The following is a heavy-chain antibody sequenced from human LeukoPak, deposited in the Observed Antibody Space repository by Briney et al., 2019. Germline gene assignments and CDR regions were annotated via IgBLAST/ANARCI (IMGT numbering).Heavy chain of an antibody. CDR2: IYYTGSI. D-gene: IGHD2-2*01. Sequence: SETLSLTCTVSGVSISSIHSYWGWIRQTPGKGLEWIGSIYYTGSIYYNPSLSSRVTISVDTSRNQFSLRLTSMTAADTAMYYCARPPAAHNALFDFWGQGTLVTVSS. J-gene: IGHJ4*02. CDR1: GVSISSIHSY. V-gene: IGHV4-39*01. CDR3: ARPPAAHNALFDF.